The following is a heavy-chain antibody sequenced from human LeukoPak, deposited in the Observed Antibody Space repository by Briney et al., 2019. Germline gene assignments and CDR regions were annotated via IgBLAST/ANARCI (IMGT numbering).Heavy chain of an antibody. D-gene: IGHD3-10*01. V-gene: IGHV1-2*02. J-gene: IGHJ6*03. CDR3: ASGINRADYYYYYYMDV. CDR1: GYTFTGYY. Sequence: ASVKVSCKASGYTFTGYYMHWVRQAPGQGLEWMGWINPNSGGTNYAQKFQGRVTMTRDTSISTAYMELSRLRSDDTAVYYCASGINRADYYYYYYMDVWGKGTTVTVSS. CDR2: INPNSGGT.